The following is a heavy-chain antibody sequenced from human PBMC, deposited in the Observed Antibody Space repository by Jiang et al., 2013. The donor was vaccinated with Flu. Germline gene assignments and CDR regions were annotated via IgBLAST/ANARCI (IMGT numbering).Heavy chain of an antibody. J-gene: IGHJ4*02. CDR2: IGGRHGVT. CDR3: ANDIDDDSGTWFDF. Sequence: QLVESGGGLVQPGGSLRLSCAASGFNFNNYAFHWVRQAPGKGLEWVSGIGGRHGVTYYADSVKGRFTVSRDNHKNTLYLHMNNLRAEDTALYYCANDIDDDSGTWFDFWGQGALVTVSS. V-gene: IGHV3-23*04. CDR1: GFNFNNYA. D-gene: IGHD4-17*01.